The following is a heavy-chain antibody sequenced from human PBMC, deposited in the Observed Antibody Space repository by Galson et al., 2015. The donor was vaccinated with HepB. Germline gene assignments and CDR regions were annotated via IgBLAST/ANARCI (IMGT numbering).Heavy chain of an antibody. CDR1: GFTFSSYW. CDR3: ARESGTYYYDSSGYYDY. V-gene: IGHV3-7*01. D-gene: IGHD3-22*01. CDR2: IKQDGSEK. Sequence: SLRLSCAASGFTFSSYWMSWVRQAPGKGLEWVANIKQDGSEKYYVDSVKGRFTISRDNAKNSLYLQMNSLRAEDTAVYYCARESGTYYYDSSGYYDYWGQGTLVTVSS. J-gene: IGHJ4*02.